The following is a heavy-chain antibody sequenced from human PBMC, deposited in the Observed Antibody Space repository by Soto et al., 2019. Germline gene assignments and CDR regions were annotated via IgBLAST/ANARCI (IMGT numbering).Heavy chain of an antibody. Sequence: QVPLVESGGGVVQPGRSLRLSCAASGFTFSSYAMHWVRQAPGKGLEWVAVISYDGSNKYYADSVKGRFTISRDNSKNTLYLQMNSLRAEDTAVYYCASLANYDFWSGYLVGGAFDIWGQGTMVTVSS. D-gene: IGHD3-3*01. CDR2: ISYDGSNK. CDR3: ASLANYDFWSGYLVGGAFDI. V-gene: IGHV3-30-3*01. CDR1: GFTFSSYA. J-gene: IGHJ3*02.